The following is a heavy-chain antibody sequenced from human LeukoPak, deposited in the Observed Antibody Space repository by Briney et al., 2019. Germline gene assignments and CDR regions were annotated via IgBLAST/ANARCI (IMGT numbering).Heavy chain of an antibody. D-gene: IGHD6-19*01. Sequence: SETLSLTCAVYGGSFSGYYWSWIRQPPGKGLEWIGEINHSGSTNYNPSLKSRVTISVDTSKNQLSLKLSSMTAADTAVYYCARQWLVSPLFDYWGQGTLVTASS. CDR2: INHSGST. CDR3: ARQWLVSPLFDY. J-gene: IGHJ4*02. CDR1: GGSFSGYY. V-gene: IGHV4-34*01.